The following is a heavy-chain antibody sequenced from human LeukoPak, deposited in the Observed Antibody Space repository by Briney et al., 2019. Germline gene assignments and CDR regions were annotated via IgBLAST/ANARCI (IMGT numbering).Heavy chain of an antibody. CDR3: ARVGGSGSRPYYFDY. D-gene: IGHD3-10*01. J-gene: IGHJ4*02. Sequence: SVKVSCKASGGTLSSYAISWVRQAPGQGLEWMGRIIPILGIANYAQKFQGRVTITADKSTSTAYMELSSLRSEDTAVYYCARVGGSGSRPYYFDYWGQGTLVTVSS. CDR1: GGTLSSYA. CDR2: IIPILGIA. V-gene: IGHV1-69*04.